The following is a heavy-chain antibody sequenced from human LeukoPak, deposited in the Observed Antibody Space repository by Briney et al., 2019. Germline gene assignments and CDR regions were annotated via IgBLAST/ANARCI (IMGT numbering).Heavy chain of an antibody. CDR2: IYHSGST. Sequence: PSGTLSLTCAVSGGSISSSNWWSWVRQPPGKGLEWIGEIYHSGSTNYNPSLKSRVTISVDGSKNQFSLHLTSVTAADSAVYYCARGPAHYYYGMDVWGQGITVTVSS. CDR1: GGSISSSNW. J-gene: IGHJ6*02. CDR3: ARGPAHYYYGMDV. V-gene: IGHV4-4*02.